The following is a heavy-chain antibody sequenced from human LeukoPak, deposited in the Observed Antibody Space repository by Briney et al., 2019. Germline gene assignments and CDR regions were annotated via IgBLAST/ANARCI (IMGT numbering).Heavy chain of an antibody. D-gene: IGHD3-22*01. CDR3: AGDSSGYYYGGYFDY. V-gene: IGHV1-69*04. Sequence: ASVKVSCTASGGTFSSYAISWVRQAPGQGLEWMGRIIPILGIANYAQKFQGRVTITADKSTSTAYVELSSLRSEDTAVYYCAGDSSGYYYGGYFDYWGQGTLVTVSS. J-gene: IGHJ4*02. CDR1: GGTFSSYA. CDR2: IIPILGIA.